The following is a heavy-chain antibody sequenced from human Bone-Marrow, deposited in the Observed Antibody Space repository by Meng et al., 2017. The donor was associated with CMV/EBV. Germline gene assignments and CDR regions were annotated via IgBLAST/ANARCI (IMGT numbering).Heavy chain of an antibody. Sequence: GGSLRLSCVASGFRFDDYGMTWVRQAPGKGLEWVSYISSSGSTIYYADSVKGRFTISRDNAKNSLYLQMNSLRAEDTAVYYCARERGFGLHLYCDYWGQGTLVTVSS. CDR3: ARERGFGLHLYCDY. V-gene: IGHV3-11*04. CDR1: GFRFDDYG. D-gene: IGHD3-16*01. CDR2: ISSSGSTI. J-gene: IGHJ4*02.